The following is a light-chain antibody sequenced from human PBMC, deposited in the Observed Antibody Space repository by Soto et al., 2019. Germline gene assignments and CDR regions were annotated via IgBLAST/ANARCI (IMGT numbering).Light chain of an antibody. V-gene: IGLV2-23*01. CDR2: EGS. J-gene: IGLJ1*01. CDR1: SSDVGSYNL. Sequence: QSALTQPASVSGSPGQSITISCTGTSSDVGSYNLVSWYQHHPGKAPKLMIYEGSKRHSGVSNRFSGSKSGNTASLTISGLQAEDEADYYCCSYAGSSTFYVFGSGTKHTVL. CDR3: CSYAGSSTFYV.